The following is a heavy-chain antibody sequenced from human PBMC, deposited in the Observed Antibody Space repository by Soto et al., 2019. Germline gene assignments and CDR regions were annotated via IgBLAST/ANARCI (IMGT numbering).Heavy chain of an antibody. CDR2: INPNNGGT. V-gene: IGHV1-2*04. CDR1: GYTFTAYF. CDR3: ARAPWDGSGTSNWFDP. D-gene: IGHD3-10*01. J-gene: IGHJ5*02. Sequence: QVQLVQSGSEVKKPGASVKVSCKASGYTFTAYFIHWVRQAPGQGLEWMGCINPNNGGTNYAQKFQDWVTMTRDTSITTADLELTRLQSDDTAVYYCARAPWDGSGTSNWFDPWGQGTLVSVSS.